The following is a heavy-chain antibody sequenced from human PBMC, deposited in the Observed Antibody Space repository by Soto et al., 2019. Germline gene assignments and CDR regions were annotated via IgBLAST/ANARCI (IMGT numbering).Heavy chain of an antibody. CDR3: ARDPAPVARPLDFDV. CDR2: ISAYNGNT. D-gene: IGHD2-15*01. CDR1: GYTFTSYG. J-gene: IGHJ4*02. V-gene: IGHV1-18*04. Sequence: GASVKVSCKASGYTFTSYGISWVRQAPGRGLEWMGWISAYNGNTNYAQKLQGRVTMTTDTSTSTAYMELRSLRSDDTAVYYCARDPAPVARPLDFDVWGQGTLVSVAS.